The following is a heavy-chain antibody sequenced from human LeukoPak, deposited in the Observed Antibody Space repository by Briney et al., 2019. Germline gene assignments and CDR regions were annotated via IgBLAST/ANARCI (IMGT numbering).Heavy chain of an antibody. Sequence: SETLSLTCTVSGGSISSSSYYWGWIRQPPGKGLEWIGSIYYSGSTYYNPSLKSRVTISVDTSKNQFSLKLSSVTAADTAVYYCAGLFVYYYDSSGYYYHYWGRGTLVTVSS. D-gene: IGHD3-22*01. CDR3: AGLFVYYYDSSGYYYHY. V-gene: IGHV4-39*01. J-gene: IGHJ4*02. CDR1: GGSISSSSYY. CDR2: IYYSGST.